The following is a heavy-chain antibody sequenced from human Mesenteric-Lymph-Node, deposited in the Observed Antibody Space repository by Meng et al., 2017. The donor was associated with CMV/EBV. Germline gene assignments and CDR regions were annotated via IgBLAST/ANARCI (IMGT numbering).Heavy chain of an antibody. CDR2: VSWNSGSI. V-gene: IGHV3-9*01. Sequence: GGSLRLSCAASGFTFDGYGMQWVRQTPGKGLEWVSGVSWNSGSIGYADSVKGRFTISRDNAKNSLYLQMNSLRAEDTALYYCAKGPSVAGLDYWGQGTLVTVSS. D-gene: IGHD6-19*01. CDR1: GFTFDGYG. J-gene: IGHJ4*02. CDR3: AKGPSVAGLDY.